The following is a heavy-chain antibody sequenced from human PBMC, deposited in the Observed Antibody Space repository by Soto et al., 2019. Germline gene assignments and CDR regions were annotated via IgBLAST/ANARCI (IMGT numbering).Heavy chain of an antibody. V-gene: IGHV4-31*03. CDR1: GGSISSGGYY. CDR2: IYYSGST. D-gene: IGHD5-12*01. J-gene: IGHJ4*02. CDR3: ATIGSGYDLDY. Sequence: SETLSLTCTVSGGSISSGGYYWSWIRQHPGKGLEWIGYIYYSGSTYYNPSLKSRVTISVDTSKNQFSLKLSSVTAADTAVYYCATIGSGYDLDYWGQGTLVTVSS.